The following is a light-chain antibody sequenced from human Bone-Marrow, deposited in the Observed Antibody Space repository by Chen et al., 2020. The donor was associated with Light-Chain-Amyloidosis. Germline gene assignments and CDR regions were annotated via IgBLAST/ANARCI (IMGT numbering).Light chain of an antibody. Sequence: QSALTQPASVSGFPGLSITISCTGTSSDDGGDNHVSWYQQHPDKAPKLMINEVTNRPSWVPDRFSGSKSDNTASLTNSGLQTEDEADYFCSSYTITNTLVFGSGTRVTVL. J-gene: IGLJ1*01. V-gene: IGLV2-14*01. CDR3: SSYTITNTLV. CDR2: EVT. CDR1: SSDDGGDNH.